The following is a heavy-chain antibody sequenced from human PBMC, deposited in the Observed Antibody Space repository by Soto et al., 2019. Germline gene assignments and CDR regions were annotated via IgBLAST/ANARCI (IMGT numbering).Heavy chain of an antibody. J-gene: IGHJ5*02. V-gene: IGHV4-30-4*01. CDR2: IYYSGST. Sequence: QVQLQESGPGLVKPSQTLSLTCTVSGGSISSGDYYWSWIRQPPGKDLEWIGYIYYSGSTYYNPSPKRRVTISVYTSKNQFSLKLSSVTAADTAVYYCARGVIGVAGGINWFDPWGQGTLVTVSS. CDR1: GGSISSGDYY. D-gene: IGHD2-15*01. CDR3: ARGVIGVAGGINWFDP.